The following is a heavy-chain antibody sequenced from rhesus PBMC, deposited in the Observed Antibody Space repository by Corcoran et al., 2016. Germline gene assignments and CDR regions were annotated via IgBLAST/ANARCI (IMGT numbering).Heavy chain of an antibody. CDR2: ISYSGST. CDR3: VRDNNNYVYWYFDL. V-gene: IGHV4-122*02. J-gene: IGHJ2*01. D-gene: IGHD3-22*01. CDR1: GYSISSGYG. Sequence: QLQLQESGPGLVKPSETLSLTCAVSGYSISSGYGWSWIRQSPGKGLEWIVFISYSGSTSYNPSLKSRVTISSDKSMNQFSLNLNSVTAADTAVYYCVRDNNNYVYWYFDLWGPGTPITISS.